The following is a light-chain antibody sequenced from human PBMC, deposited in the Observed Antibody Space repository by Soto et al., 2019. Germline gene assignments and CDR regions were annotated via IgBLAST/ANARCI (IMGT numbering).Light chain of an antibody. CDR2: GAS. Sequence: EIVMTQSPATLSVSPGERATLSCRASQSVSSNLAWYQKKPGQAPRLLIYGASTRATVIPARFSGSGSGTEFTLTISSLQSEDFAIYFCQQYNNWPPDRTFGQGTKVENK. J-gene: IGKJ1*01. CDR3: QQYNNWPPDRT. V-gene: IGKV3-15*01. CDR1: QSVSSN.